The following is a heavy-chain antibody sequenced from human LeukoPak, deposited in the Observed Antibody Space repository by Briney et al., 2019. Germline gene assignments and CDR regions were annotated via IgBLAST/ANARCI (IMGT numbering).Heavy chain of an antibody. Sequence: KSSETLSLPCAVSGGSVSSCYWTWIRQPAGKGLEWIGRLYPSGETNYNSTLKSLVTISLDTSKNQLSLRLRSVTAADTAVYYCVAGSQNTALIKWGQGTLVTVSS. D-gene: IGHD5-18*01. V-gene: IGHV4-4*07. J-gene: IGHJ4*02. CDR1: GGSVSSCY. CDR3: VAGSQNTALIK. CDR2: LYPSGET.